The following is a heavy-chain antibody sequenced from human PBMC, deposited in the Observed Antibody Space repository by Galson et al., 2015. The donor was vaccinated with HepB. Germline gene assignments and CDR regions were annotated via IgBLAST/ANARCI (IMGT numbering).Heavy chain of an antibody. CDR1: GFTFSTYC. CDR3: AKGGEKYGSVSHFHY. Sequence: SLRLSCAASGFTFSTYCMHWVRQAPGKGLEWVAMILYDGSNKDYADSVKGRFTISRDNPKNTLYLQMNSLRPDDTAVYYCAKGGEKYGSVSHFHYWAQGPRVTVSS. J-gene: IGHJ4*02. D-gene: IGHD3-10*01. V-gene: IGHV3-30*18. CDR2: ILYDGSNK.